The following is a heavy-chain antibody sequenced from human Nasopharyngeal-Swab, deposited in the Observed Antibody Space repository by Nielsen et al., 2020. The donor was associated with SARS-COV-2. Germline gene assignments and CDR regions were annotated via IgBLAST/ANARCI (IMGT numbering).Heavy chain of an antibody. Sequence: GESLKISCAATGSTFRRCSMSWVRQAPGKGLEWVSAISASGSSTYYADSGKGRFTISWDNSQNTLYLRMSSLRVEDTAGYYCAKESGSYLYYYYGMDVWGQGTTVTVSS. J-gene: IGHJ6*02. CDR3: AKESGSYLYYYYGMDV. V-gene: IGHV3-23*01. CDR1: GSTFRRCS. CDR2: ISASGSST. D-gene: IGHD1-26*01.